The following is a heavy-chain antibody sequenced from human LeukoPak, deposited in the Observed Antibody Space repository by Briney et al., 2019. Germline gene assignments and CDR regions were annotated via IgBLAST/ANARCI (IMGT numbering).Heavy chain of an antibody. J-gene: IGHJ4*02. CDR3: ARGRNVWFGELSRGGLVDY. V-gene: IGHV4-59*01. CDR2: IYYSGST. D-gene: IGHD3-10*01. Sequence: SETLSLTCTVSGGSINNYYWSWIRQPPGKGLEWIGYIYYSGSTNYNRSLKSRVTISLDTSKNQFSPKLSSVTAADTAVYYCARGRNVWFGELSRGGLVDYWGQGTLVTVSS. CDR1: GGSINNYY.